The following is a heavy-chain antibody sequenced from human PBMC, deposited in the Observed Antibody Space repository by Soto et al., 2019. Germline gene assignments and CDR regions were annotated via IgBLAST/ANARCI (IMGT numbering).Heavy chain of an antibody. Sequence: SVKVSCKASGGTFSSYAISWVRQAPGQGLEWMGGIIPIFGTANYAQKFQGRVTITADESTSTAYMELRSLRSDDTAVYYCARRGLRGGFYYYYYGMDVWGQGTTVTVSS. J-gene: IGHJ6*02. V-gene: IGHV1-69*13. CDR3: ARRGLRGGFYYYYYGMDV. CDR2: IIPIFGTA. D-gene: IGHD3-16*01. CDR1: GGTFSSYA.